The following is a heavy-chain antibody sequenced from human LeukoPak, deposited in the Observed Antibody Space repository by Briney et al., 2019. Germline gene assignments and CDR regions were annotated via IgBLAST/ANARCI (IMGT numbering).Heavy chain of an antibody. D-gene: IGHD2-15*01. CDR2: IYCGGTT. V-gene: IGHV4-31*03. CDR3: ARDRDSGGRLAFDI. CDR1: GGSNSRDDDY. J-gene: IGHJ3*02. Sequence: SHPLTLTCTVSGGSNSRDDDYWTRIPQHPGKVLDRNGYIYCGGTTYYTPSLESRVTLSVDTSKNQFYLRLSSVTAADTAVYYCARDRDSGGRLAFDIWGQGTMATVSS.